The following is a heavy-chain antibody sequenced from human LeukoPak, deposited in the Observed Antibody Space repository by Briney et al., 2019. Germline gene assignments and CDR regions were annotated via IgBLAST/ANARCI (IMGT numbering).Heavy chain of an antibody. CDR2: IDHRGNT. Sequence: SETLSLTCAVSGDSISSTNWWNWVRQPPGKGLKWIGEIDHRGNTNYNPSLKSRVSISADKSKNQFSLKLTSVTAADTAVYYCARGYGPGYWGQGILVTVSA. V-gene: IGHV4-4*02. D-gene: IGHD4-17*01. CDR3: ARGYGPGY. CDR1: GDSISSTNW. J-gene: IGHJ4*02.